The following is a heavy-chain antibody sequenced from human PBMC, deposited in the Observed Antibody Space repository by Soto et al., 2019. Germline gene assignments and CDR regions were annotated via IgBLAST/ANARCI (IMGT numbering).Heavy chain of an antibody. CDR2: ISGSGGST. Sequence: GGSLRLSCAAAGFTFSSYAMSWVRQAPGKGLEWVSAISGSGGSTYYADSVKGRFTISRDNSKNTLYLQMNSLRAEDMAVYYCAKITEGLTGYYMAPPLINFDYWGQGTLVTVSS. J-gene: IGHJ4*02. CDR1: GFTFSSYA. D-gene: IGHD3-9*01. CDR3: AKITEGLTGYYMAPPLINFDY. V-gene: IGHV3-23*01.